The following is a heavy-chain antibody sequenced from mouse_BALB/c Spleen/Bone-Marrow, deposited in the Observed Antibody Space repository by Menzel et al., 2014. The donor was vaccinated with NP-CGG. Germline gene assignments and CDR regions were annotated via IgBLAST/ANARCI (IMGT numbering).Heavy chain of an antibody. V-gene: IGHV1S81*02. CDR1: GYTFTSYY. D-gene: IGHD2-3*01. J-gene: IGHJ4*01. Sequence: SGAELVKPGASVRLSCEASGYTFTSYYMYWVKQRPGQGLEWIGEINPSNGGTNFNEKFKSKATLTVDKSSSTAYMQLSSLTSEDSAVYYCTRGGWLAMDYWGQGTSVTVSS. CDR3: TRGGWLAMDY. CDR2: INPSNGGT.